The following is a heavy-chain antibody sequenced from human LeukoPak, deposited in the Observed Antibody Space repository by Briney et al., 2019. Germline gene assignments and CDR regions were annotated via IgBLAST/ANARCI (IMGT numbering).Heavy chain of an antibody. Sequence: GASVKVSCKASGYTFTSYAMHWVRQASGQGLEWTGWINAGNGNTKYSQKFQGRVTITRDTSASTAYMELSSLRSEDTAVYYCARDRDSSGYYPPLEHWGQGTLVTVSS. CDR1: GYTFTSYA. CDR3: ARDRDSSGYYPPLEH. J-gene: IGHJ1*01. CDR2: INAGNGNT. D-gene: IGHD3-22*01. V-gene: IGHV1-3*01.